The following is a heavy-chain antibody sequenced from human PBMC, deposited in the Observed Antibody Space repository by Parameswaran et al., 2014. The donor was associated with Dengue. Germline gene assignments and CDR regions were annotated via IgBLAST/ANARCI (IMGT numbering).Heavy chain of an antibody. D-gene: IGHD2-21*02. CDR3: AKEVVTALDY. J-gene: IGHJ4*02. V-gene: IGHV3-30*18. Sequence: WIRQPPGKGLEWVAVISYDGSNKYYADSVKGRFTISRDNSKNTLYLQMNSLRAEDTAVYYCAKEVVTALDYWGQGTLVTVSS. CDR2: ISYDGSNK.